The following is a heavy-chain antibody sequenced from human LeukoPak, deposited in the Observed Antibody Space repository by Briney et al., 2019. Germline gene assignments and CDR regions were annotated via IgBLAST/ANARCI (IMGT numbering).Heavy chain of an antibody. J-gene: IGHJ4*02. D-gene: IGHD1-7*01. CDR2: INPNTGGT. Sequence: VASVKVSCKASGGTFSSYAISWVRQAPGQGLEWMGWINPNTGGTNYAQKFQGRVTMTRDTSISTAYMDLSRLRSDDTAVYYCVQFELDYWGQGTLVTVSS. CDR1: GGTFSSYA. V-gene: IGHV1-2*02. CDR3: VQFELDY.